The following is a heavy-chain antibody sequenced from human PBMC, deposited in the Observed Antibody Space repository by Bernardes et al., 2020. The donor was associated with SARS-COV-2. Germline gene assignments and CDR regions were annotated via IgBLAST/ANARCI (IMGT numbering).Heavy chain of an antibody. V-gene: IGHV3-23*01. CDR1: GFTFSTYA. D-gene: IGHD1-26*01. J-gene: IGHJ5*02. CDR2: ISGAGGST. Sequence: GGSLRLSCAASGFTFSTYAMTWVRQAPGKGLEWVSSISGAGGSTYYADSVKGRFTISRDNSKKTLYLQMNSLTAEDTAVYYCAKDPWLSGSYTNWFDPWGQGTLVTVSS. CDR3: AKDPWLSGSYTNWFDP.